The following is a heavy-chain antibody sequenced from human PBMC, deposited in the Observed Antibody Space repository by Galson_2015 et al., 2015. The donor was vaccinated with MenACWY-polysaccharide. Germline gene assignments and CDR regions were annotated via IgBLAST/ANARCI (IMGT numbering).Heavy chain of an antibody. Sequence: SLRLSCAASTVTFRGSGMHWVRQAPGKGLEWVAVIQYDAVYKQYLDSVKGRFTISRDNSKNTVFLEMNTLGVEDTAVYYCAREGSRIVFHAFDIWGQGTMVTASS. J-gene: IGHJ3*02. CDR1: TVTFRGSG. CDR3: AREGSRIVFHAFDI. D-gene: IGHD2-2*01. CDR2: IQYDAVYK. V-gene: IGHV3-33*01.